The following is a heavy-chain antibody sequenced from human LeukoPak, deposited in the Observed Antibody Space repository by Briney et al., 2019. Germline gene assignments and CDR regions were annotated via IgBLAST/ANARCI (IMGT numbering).Heavy chain of an antibody. CDR3: ARDTTMIVPSWFDP. Sequence: KTSETLSLTCTVSGGSISTGSYYWSWIRQPAGKGLEWIGRIYPSGSTNYNPSLKSRVTMSVDTSKNQFSLKLSSVTAADTAVYYCARDTTMIVPSWFDPWGQGTLVTVSS. CDR1: GGSISTGSYY. D-gene: IGHD3-22*01. CDR2: IYPSGST. V-gene: IGHV4-61*02. J-gene: IGHJ5*02.